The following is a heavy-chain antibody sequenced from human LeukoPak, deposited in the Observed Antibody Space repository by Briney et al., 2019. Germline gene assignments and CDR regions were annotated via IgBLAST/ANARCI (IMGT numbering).Heavy chain of an antibody. CDR3: ASPGYSSSWYRPYYYYGMDV. Sequence: PSGTLSLTRAVSGGSISSSNLWSWVRQPPGKGLEGSGEIYHSGSTNYNPSLKSRVTISVDKSKNQFSLKLSSVTAADTAVYYCASPGYSSSWYRPYYYYGMDVWGKGSTVTVSS. V-gene: IGHV4-4*02. CDR1: GGSISSSNL. J-gene: IGHJ6*04. D-gene: IGHD6-13*01. CDR2: IYHSGST.